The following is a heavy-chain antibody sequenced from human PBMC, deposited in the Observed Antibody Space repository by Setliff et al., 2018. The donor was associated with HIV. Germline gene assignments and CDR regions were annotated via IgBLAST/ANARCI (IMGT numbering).Heavy chain of an antibody. D-gene: IGHD4-17*01. CDR3: ARVETTVTSRLDY. Sequence: TSETLSLTCTVSGGSISSHYWSWIRQPPGKGLEWIGSIYYSGSTNYNPSLKSRVTISVDTSKNQFSLNLHSVTAADTAVYFCARVETTVTSRLDYWGQGTLVTVSS. CDR1: GGSISSHY. CDR2: IYYSGST. V-gene: IGHV4-59*08. J-gene: IGHJ4*02.